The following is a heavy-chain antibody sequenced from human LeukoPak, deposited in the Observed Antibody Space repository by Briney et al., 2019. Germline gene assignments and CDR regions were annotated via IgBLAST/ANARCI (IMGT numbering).Heavy chain of an antibody. CDR1: GFTFSSYA. Sequence: GGSLRLSCAPSGFTFSSYAMSRVRHAPGEGGGWVSDFCGSGGSTYYADSVKGRFTISRDNSKNTLYLQMNSLRAEDTAVYYCAKFLPTRVVVAKYYFVYWGQGTLVTVSS. CDR3: AKFLPTRVVVAKYYFVY. J-gene: IGHJ4*02. V-gene: IGHV3-23*01. CDR2: FCGSGGST. D-gene: IGHD2-21*01.